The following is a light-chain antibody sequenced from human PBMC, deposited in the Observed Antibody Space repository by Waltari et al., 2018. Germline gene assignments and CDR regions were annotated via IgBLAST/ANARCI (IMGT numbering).Light chain of an antibody. CDR3: QQRSNWPRT. CDR2: DAS. CDR1: QSVSSY. J-gene: IGKJ3*01. Sequence: EIVLTQSPATLAFSPGERATTSCRASQSVSSYLAWYQQKPGQAPRLLIYDASNRATGIPARFSGSGSETDFTLTISSLEPEDFAVYYCQQRSNWPRTFGPGTKVDIK. V-gene: IGKV3-11*01.